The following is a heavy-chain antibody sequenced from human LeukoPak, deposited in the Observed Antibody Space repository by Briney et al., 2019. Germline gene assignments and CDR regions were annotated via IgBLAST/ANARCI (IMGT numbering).Heavy chain of an antibody. CDR3: AKVRRVGRYFDY. J-gene: IGHJ4*02. CDR1: GFTFSSYS. CDR2: ISSSSSYI. Sequence: GGSLRLSCAASGFTFSSYSMNWVRQAPGKGLEWVSSISSSSSYIYYADSVKGRFTISRDNSKNTLYLQMNSLRAEDTAVYYCAKVRRVGRYFDYWGQGTLVTVSS. D-gene: IGHD3-10*01. V-gene: IGHV3-21*01.